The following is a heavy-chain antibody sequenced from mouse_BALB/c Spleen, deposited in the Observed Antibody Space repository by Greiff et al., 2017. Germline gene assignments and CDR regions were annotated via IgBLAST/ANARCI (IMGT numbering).Heavy chain of an antibody. CDR2: IWAGGST. D-gene: IGHD2-1*01. CDR1: GFSLTSYG. CDR3: ARVYYGNYVSFYYAMDY. V-gene: IGHV2-9*02. Sequence: VMLVESGPGLVAPSQSLSITCTVSGFSLTSYGVHWVRQPPGKGLEWLGVIWAGGSTNYNSALMSRLSISKDNSKSQVFLKMNSLQTDDTAMYYCARVYYGNYVSFYYAMDYWGQGTSVTVSS. J-gene: IGHJ4*01.